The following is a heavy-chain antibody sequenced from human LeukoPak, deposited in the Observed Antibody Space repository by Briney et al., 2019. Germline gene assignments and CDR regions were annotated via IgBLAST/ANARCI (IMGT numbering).Heavy chain of an antibody. Sequence: GGSLRLSCAASGFTFSSYAMNWVRQAPGKGLEWVSVIYSGGSTYYADSVKGRFNISRDNSKNTLYLQMNSLRVEDTAVYYCVRDFVSSSWMGYWGQGTLVTVSS. CDR1: GFTFSSYA. V-gene: IGHV3-53*01. CDR3: VRDFVSSSWMGY. J-gene: IGHJ4*02. D-gene: IGHD6-13*01. CDR2: IYSGGST.